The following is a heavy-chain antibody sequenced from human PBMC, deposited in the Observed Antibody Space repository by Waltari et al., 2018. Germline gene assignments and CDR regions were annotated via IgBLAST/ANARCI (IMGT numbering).Heavy chain of an antibody. CDR2: VNPNSGNP. CDR1: GYTFINYD. Sequence: QVQLVQSGTEVKKPGASVKVSCKASGYTFINYDLHWVRQANGQGLEWMGWVNPNSGNPDTAQRFRDRLTMTRNGSVNTAYMELSSLRPDDTAVYYCARAKDIAVLDVYFDFWGQGTLVTVSS. V-gene: IGHV1-8*01. CDR3: ARAKDIAVLDVYFDF. D-gene: IGHD2-2*01. J-gene: IGHJ4*02.